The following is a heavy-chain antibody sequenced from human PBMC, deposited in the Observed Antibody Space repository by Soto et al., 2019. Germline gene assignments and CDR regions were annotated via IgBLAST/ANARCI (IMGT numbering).Heavy chain of an antibody. CDR2: ISTSNGNT. D-gene: IGHD4-17*01. CDR3: ARSHAVTTLALY. J-gene: IGHJ4*02. Sequence: QVQLVQSRAEVKKPGASVKVSCKASGYSFTTYGVTWVRQAPGQGLEWMGWISTSNGNTNYTQKLQGRLTMTTDTSTSTAYMELRSLRYDDTAVYYCARSHAVTTLALYWGQGTLVTVSS. CDR1: GYSFTTYG. V-gene: IGHV1-18*01.